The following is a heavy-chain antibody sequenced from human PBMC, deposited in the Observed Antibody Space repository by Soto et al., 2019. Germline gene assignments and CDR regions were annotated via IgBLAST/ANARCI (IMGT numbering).Heavy chain of an antibody. CDR1: GGSXSSYY. V-gene: IGHV4-59*08. Sequence: PSETLSLTCTVSGGSXSSYYWSWIRQPPGKGLEWIGYIYYSGSTNYNPSLKSRVTISVDTSKNQFSLKLSSVTAADTAVYYCARHAWMTFDYWGQGTLVTVSS. J-gene: IGHJ4*02. CDR3: ARHAWMTFDY. D-gene: IGHD5-12*01. CDR2: IYYSGST.